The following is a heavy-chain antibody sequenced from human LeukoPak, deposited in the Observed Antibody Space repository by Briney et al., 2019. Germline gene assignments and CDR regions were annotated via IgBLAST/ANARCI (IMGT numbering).Heavy chain of an antibody. CDR1: GGSISSYY. Sequence: SETLSLTCTVSGGSISSYYWSWIRQPPGKGLEWIGYIYYSGSTNYNPSLKSRVTISVDTSKNQFSLKLSSVTAADTAVYYCARDAKKRFDPWGQGTLVTVSP. V-gene: IGHV4-59*01. D-gene: IGHD4/OR15-4a*01. CDR2: IYYSGST. CDR3: ARDAKKRFDP. J-gene: IGHJ5*02.